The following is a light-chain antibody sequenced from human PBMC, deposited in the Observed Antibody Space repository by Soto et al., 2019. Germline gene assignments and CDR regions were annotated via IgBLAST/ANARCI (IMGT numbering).Light chain of an antibody. J-gene: IGKJ1*01. CDR1: QRVXVR. CDR2: KAS. Sequence: IQVTQSPSTLSASRGDGVIITCRANQRVXVRLAWYQQKSGKATKVLISKASRLESGVPSRFTGSGSGKEFTLTISSLQPDDFATYYCQQYSRFSTETFGQGTKVDI. CDR3: QQYSRFSTET. V-gene: IGKV1-5*03.